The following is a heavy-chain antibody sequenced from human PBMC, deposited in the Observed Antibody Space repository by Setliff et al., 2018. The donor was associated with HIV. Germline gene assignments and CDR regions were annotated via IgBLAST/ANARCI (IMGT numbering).Heavy chain of an antibody. D-gene: IGHD5-18*01. V-gene: IGHV1-8*01. Sequence: ASVKVSCKASGYTFTSYDINWVRQATGQGLEWMGWMNPNSGNTGYALKFQGRVTMTRNTSISTAYMELSSLRSEDTAVYYCAAWDPSRGYSYGYFDYWGQGTLVTVSS. J-gene: IGHJ4*02. CDR3: AAWDPSRGYSYGYFDY. CDR2: MNPNSGNT. CDR1: GYTFTSYD.